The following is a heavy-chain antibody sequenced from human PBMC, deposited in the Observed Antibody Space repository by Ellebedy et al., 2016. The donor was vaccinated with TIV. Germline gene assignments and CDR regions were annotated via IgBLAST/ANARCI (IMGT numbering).Heavy chain of an antibody. J-gene: IGHJ6*03. CDR2: MNPNSGNT. Sequence: ASVKVSXKASGYTFTSYDINWVRQATGQGLEWMGWMNPNSGNTGYAQKFQGRVTMTRNTSISTAYMELSSLRSEDTAVYYCARLWYYGSGSYPFLYYMDVWGKGTTVTVSS. D-gene: IGHD3-10*01. CDR3: ARLWYYGSGSYPFLYYMDV. CDR1: GYTFTSYD. V-gene: IGHV1-8*01.